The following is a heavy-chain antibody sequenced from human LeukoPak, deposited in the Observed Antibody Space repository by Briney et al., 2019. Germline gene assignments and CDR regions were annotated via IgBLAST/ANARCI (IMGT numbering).Heavy chain of an antibody. Sequence: GGSLRLSCAASGFTLSSYAMTWVRQAPGRGLEWVSSVDGGGGGTYYADSVKGRFTISRDNSKDTLYLQMNGLRAEDTAVYVCAKQSAGSAAWYSLHYDFWGQGTLVTVSS. D-gene: IGHD6-13*01. J-gene: IGHJ4*02. V-gene: IGHV3-23*01. CDR2: VDGGGGGT. CDR3: AKQSAGSAAWYSLHYDF. CDR1: GFTLSSYA.